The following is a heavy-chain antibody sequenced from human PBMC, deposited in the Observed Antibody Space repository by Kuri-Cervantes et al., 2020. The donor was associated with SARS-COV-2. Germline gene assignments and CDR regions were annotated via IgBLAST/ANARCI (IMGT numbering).Heavy chain of an antibody. J-gene: IGHJ4*02. V-gene: IGHV4-59*01. CDR3: ARAGPYSYGSFDY. CDR2: IYYSGST. CDR1: GFTFSSYW. D-gene: IGHD5-18*01. Sequence: ESLKISCAASGFTFSSYWMSWVRQAPGKGLEWIGYIYYSGSTNYNPSLKSRVTISVDTSKNQFSLKLSSVTAADTAVYYCARAGPYSYGSFDYWGQGTLVTVSS.